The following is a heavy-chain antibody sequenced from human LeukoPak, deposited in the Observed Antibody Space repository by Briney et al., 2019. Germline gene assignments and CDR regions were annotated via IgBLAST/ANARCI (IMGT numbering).Heavy chain of an antibody. CDR2: ISGSGGST. D-gene: IGHD2-2*01. CDR1: GFTFSSYA. CDR3: ASTSYCSSTSCHRHFDY. V-gene: IGHV3-23*01. Sequence: EGSLRLSCAASGFTFSSYAMSWVRQAPGKGLEWVSSISGSGGSTYYADSVKGRFTISRDNSKNTLYLQMNSLRAEDTAVYYCASTSYCSSTSCHRHFDYWGQGTLVTVSS. J-gene: IGHJ4*02.